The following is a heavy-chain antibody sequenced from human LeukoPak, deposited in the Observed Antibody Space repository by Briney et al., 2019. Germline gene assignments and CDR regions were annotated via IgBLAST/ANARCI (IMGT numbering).Heavy chain of an antibody. CDR1: GFIFSSYA. CDR2: ISNDGDT. Sequence: GGSLRLSCAASGFIFSSYAMHWVRQGPGKGLECVSVISNDGDTYYADSVKGRFTIPRDTSKNTVSLQMNSLRAEDTAVYYCAGDKTTGGWYEFDYWGQGTLVTVSS. D-gene: IGHD6-19*01. J-gene: IGHJ4*02. CDR3: AGDKTTGGWYEFDY. V-gene: IGHV3-53*01.